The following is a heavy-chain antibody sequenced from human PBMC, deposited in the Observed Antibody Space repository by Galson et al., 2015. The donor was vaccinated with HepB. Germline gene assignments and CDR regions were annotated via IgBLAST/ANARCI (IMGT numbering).Heavy chain of an antibody. CDR1: GFTFDDYA. D-gene: IGHD6-19*01. CDR2: ISWNSGSI. V-gene: IGHV3-9*01. CDR3: AKDMSSGWFGYRESYYYGMDV. Sequence: SLRLSCAASGFTFDDYAMHWVRQAPGKGLEWVSGISWNSGSIGYADSVKGRFTISRDNAKNSLYLQMNSLRAEDTALYYCAKDMSSGWFGYRESYYYGMDVWGQGTTVTVSS. J-gene: IGHJ6*02.